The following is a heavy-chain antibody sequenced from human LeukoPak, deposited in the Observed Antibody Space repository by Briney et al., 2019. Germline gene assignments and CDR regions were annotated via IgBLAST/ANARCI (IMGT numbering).Heavy chain of an antibody. CDR2: ISAYNGNT. V-gene: IGHV1-18*01. J-gene: IGHJ4*02. CDR1: GSTFTSYG. Sequence: ASVKVSCKASGSTFTSYGISWVRQAPGQALEGLGWISAYNGNTNYAQKLQGRVTMTTDTSTSTAYMELRSLRSDDTAVYYCARDVSMTTVTTGYWGQGTLVTVSS. D-gene: IGHD4-17*01. CDR3: ARDVSMTTVTTGY.